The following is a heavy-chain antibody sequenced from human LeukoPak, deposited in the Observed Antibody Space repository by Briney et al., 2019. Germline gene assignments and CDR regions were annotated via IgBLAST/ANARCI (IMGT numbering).Heavy chain of an antibody. Sequence: GESLKISCKGSGYSFTSYWIGWVRQMPGKGLEWMGIIYPGDSDTRYSPSFQGQVTISADKSISTAYLQWSSLKASDTAMYYCASRTYCGGDCWYFDYWGQGTLVTVSS. V-gene: IGHV5-51*01. CDR2: IYPGDSDT. J-gene: IGHJ4*02. D-gene: IGHD2-21*02. CDR1: GYSFTSYW. CDR3: ASRTYCGGDCWYFDY.